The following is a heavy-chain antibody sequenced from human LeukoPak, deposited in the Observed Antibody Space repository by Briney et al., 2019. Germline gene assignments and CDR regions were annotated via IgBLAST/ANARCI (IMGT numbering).Heavy chain of an antibody. Sequence: SETLFLTCTVSGGSISSSSYYWGWIRQPPGKGLEWIGSIYYSGSTYYNPSLKSRVTISVDTSKNQFSLKLSSVTAADTAVYYCARAPPLAYGKFKSWYFDYWGQGTLVTVSS. CDR3: ARAPPLAYGKFKSWYFDY. J-gene: IGHJ4*02. D-gene: IGHD3-16*01. CDR1: GGSISSSSYY. CDR2: IYYSGST. V-gene: IGHV4-39*07.